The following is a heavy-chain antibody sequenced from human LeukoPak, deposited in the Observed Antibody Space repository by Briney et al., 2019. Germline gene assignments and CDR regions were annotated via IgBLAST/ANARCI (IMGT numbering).Heavy chain of an antibody. CDR2: IFYSGST. CDR1: GGSISSYY. V-gene: IGHV4-59*01. CDR3: ARDLVSHSGTYYFDY. D-gene: IGHD1-26*01. Sequence: NSSETLSLTCTVSGGSISSYYWSWIRQPPGKRLEWIGYIFYSGSTNYNPSLESRVTISVDTSKNQFSLKLSSVTAADTAVYYCARDLVSHSGTYYFDYWGQGTLVTVSS. J-gene: IGHJ4*02.